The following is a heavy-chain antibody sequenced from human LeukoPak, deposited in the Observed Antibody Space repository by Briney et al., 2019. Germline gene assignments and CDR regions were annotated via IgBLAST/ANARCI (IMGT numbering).Heavy chain of an antibody. V-gene: IGHV3-9*01. Sequence: PGGSLRLSCAASGFTLDDYAMHWVRQPPGKGLEWVSGISWNSETLGYADSVKGRFTISRDNAKNSLYLQMNSLRADDTAVYYCAKGSGITLVRDLDYWGQGTLVTVSS. CDR1: GFTLDDYA. CDR2: ISWNSETL. CDR3: AKGSGITLVRDLDY. J-gene: IGHJ4*02. D-gene: IGHD3-10*01.